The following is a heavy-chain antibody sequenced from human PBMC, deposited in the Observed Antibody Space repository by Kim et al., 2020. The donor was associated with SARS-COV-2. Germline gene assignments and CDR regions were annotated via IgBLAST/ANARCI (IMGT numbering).Heavy chain of an antibody. Sequence: GVSLMFSCKASGYSFFYFLFFWVFFFSFPCPECMCIFYPGDYDARNNPSFQGQVTISCDKSISTAYLQWNSLKASDTAMYYCVRGVPDSGGYRAARQFDYAGQGTLVSVSS. CDR3: VRGVPDSGGYRAARQFDY. CDR2: FYPGDYDA. J-gene: IGHJ4*02. V-gene: IGHV5-51*01. CDR1: GYSFFYFL. D-gene: IGHD3-22*01.